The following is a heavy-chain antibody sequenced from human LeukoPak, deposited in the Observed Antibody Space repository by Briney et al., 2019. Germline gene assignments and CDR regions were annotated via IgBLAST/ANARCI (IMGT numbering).Heavy chain of an antibody. CDR2: ISSSGSTI. CDR1: GFTFSSYE. D-gene: IGHD1-26*01. CDR3: ARSPGIVGDRNFDY. V-gene: IGHV3-48*03. Sequence: QAGGSLRLSCAASGFTFSSYEMNWVRQAPGKGLEWVSYISSSGSTIYYADSVKGRFTISRDNVKNSLYLQMNSLRAEDTAVYYCARSPGIVGDRNFDYWGQGTLVTVSS. J-gene: IGHJ4*02.